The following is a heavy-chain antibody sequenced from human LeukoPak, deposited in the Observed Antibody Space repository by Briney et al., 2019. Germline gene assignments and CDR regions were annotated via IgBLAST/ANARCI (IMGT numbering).Heavy chain of an antibody. CDR3: ATGYYEPFAT. D-gene: IGHD2/OR15-2a*01. V-gene: IGHV4-59*01. Sequence: SELLSFTCSVSGASLRSYYWAGLGQPPGKGLAWVGYFSDTGTTASSPSLKSRVSISLDTSKKQFSLRLRTLTSADSAVYYCATGYYEPFATWGPGILVTGSS. CDR2: FSDTGTT. J-gene: IGHJ5*02. CDR1: GASLRSYY.